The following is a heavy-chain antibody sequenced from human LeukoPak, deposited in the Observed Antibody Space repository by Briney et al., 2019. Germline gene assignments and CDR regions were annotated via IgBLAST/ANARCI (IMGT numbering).Heavy chain of an antibody. V-gene: IGHV3-23*01. D-gene: IGHD2-15*01. CDR2: ISGGGRTT. CDR1: GFNFSNHA. J-gene: IGHJ4*02. Sequence: GGSLRLSCAASGFNFSNHAMSWVRQAPGKGLQWVAVISGGGRTTEYADFVKGRFTISRDNSKNTLSLQMNSLTVEDTAIYFCAKNVVVKRYIDFWGKGTLVTVSS. CDR3: AKNVVVKRYIDF.